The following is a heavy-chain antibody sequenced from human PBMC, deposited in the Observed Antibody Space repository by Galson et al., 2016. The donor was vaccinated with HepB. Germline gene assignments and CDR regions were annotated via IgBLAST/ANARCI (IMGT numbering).Heavy chain of an antibody. CDR3: TRTIDY. V-gene: IGHV3-48*02. CDR2: ISTSSSTI. J-gene: IGHJ4*02. Sequence: SLRLSCAASGFTFATYSMNWVRQAPGKGLEWVSYISTSSSTIYYADSVKGRFTISRDYAKNSLYLQMNSLRDEDTAVYYCTRTIDYWGQGTLVTVSS. CDR1: GFTFATYS.